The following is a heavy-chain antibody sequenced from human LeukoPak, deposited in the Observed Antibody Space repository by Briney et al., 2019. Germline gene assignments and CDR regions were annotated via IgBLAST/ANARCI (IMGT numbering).Heavy chain of an antibody. D-gene: IGHD2-2*01. J-gene: IGHJ6*03. Sequence: GGSLRLSCAASGFTFSSYAMSWVRQAPGKGLEWVSAISGSGGSTYYADSVKGRFTISRDNSKNMLYLQMNSLRAEDTAVYYCAKDGRYCSGTRCYFGGPYYYYYYMDVWGKGTTVTVSS. CDR1: GFTFSSYA. CDR3: AKDGRYCSGTRCYFGGPYYYYYYMDV. V-gene: IGHV3-23*01. CDR2: ISGSGGST.